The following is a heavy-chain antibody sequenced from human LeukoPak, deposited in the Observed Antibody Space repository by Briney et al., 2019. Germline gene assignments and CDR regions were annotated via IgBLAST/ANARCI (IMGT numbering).Heavy chain of an antibody. D-gene: IGHD3-10*01. CDR1: GGTFSSYA. V-gene: IGHV1-69*13. Sequence: GASVKVSCKASGGTFSSYAISWVRQAPGQGLEWMGGIIPIFGTANYAQKFRGRVTITADESTSTAYMELSSLRSEDTAVYYCALFHYGSGTPDTDWGQGTLVTVS. CDR2: IIPIFGTA. J-gene: IGHJ4*02. CDR3: ALFHYGSGTPDTD.